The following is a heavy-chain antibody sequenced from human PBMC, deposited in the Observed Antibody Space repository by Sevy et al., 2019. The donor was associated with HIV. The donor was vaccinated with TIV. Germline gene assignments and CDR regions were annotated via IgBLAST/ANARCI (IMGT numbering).Heavy chain of an antibody. D-gene: IGHD3-22*01. V-gene: IGHV4-34*01. Sequence: SETLSLTCAVYNGSFSGYYWTWIRQTPAEGLEWIGEINHSGVTNYNPSLKSRVTISKDTSKNQFSLKVTSLNAADTAVYYCARRAPYYYDNTNIYLLSYDVDFWGRGTPVTVSS. CDR1: NGSFSGYY. CDR2: INHSGVT. J-gene: IGHJ4*02. CDR3: ARRAPYYYDNTNIYLLSYDVDF.